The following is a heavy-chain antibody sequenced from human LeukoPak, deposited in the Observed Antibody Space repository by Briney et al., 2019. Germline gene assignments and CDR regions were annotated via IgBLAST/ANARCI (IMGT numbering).Heavy chain of an antibody. CDR2: IIPIFGTA. V-gene: IGHV1-69*05. J-gene: IGHJ4*02. CDR3: ARSYYYDSSGYSNLDY. Sequence: ASVRVSCKASGGTFSSYAISWVRQAPGQGLEWMGGIIPIFGTANYAQKFQGRVTMTRDMSTSTVYMELSSLRSEDTAVYYCARSYYYDSSGYSNLDYWGQGTLVTVSS. D-gene: IGHD3-22*01. CDR1: GGTFSSYA.